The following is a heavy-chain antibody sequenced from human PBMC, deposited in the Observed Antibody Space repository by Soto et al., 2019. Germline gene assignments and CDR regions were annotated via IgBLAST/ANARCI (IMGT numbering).Heavy chain of an antibody. V-gene: IGHV3-30-3*01. CDR3: ARTSLKAVAGKIYYFDY. D-gene: IGHD6-19*01. CDR1: GFTFSSYA. Sequence: PGGSLRLSCAASGFTFSSYAMHWVRQAPGKGLEWVAVISYDGSNKYYADSVKGRFTISRDNSKNTLYLQMNSLRAVDTAVYYCARTSLKAVAGKIYYFDYWGQGTLVTVSS. CDR2: ISYDGSNK. J-gene: IGHJ4*02.